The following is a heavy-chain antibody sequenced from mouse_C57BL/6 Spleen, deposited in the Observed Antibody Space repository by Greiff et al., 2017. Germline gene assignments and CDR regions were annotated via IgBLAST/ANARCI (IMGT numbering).Heavy chain of an antibody. CDR2: IYPRSGNT. CDR1: GYTFTSYG. CDR3: AIYYDYEDFAY. D-gene: IGHD2-4*01. V-gene: IGHV1-81*01. Sequence: VQLQQSGAELARPGASVKLSCKASGYTFTSYGISWVKQRTGQGLEWIGEIYPRSGNTYYNEKFKGKATLTADESSSTAYMELRSLTSEDSAVYFCAIYYDYEDFAYWGQGTLVTVSA. J-gene: IGHJ3*01.